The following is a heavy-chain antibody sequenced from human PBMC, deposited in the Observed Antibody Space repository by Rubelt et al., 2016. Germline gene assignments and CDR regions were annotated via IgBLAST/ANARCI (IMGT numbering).Heavy chain of an antibody. Sequence: QVQLVQSGAEVKKPGASVKVSCKASGYTFTSYAMHWVRQAPGQRLEWMGWINAGNGNTKYSQKFQGRVTITRDTSASTAYMELSSLISEDTAVYYCARKGYGYGMDVWGQGTTVTVSS. CDR2: INAGNGNT. J-gene: IGHJ6*02. CDR1: GYTFTSYA. D-gene: IGHD3-16*01. CDR3: ARKGYGYGMDV. V-gene: IGHV1-3*01.